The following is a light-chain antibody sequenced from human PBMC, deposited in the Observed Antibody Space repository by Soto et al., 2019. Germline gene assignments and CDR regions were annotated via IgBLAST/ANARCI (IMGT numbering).Light chain of an antibody. Sequence: DIQLTQSPSFLSASVGDRVTISCRASQGISSYLAWYQQIPGKAPKLLIYASSTLQSGVPSRFSGSGSGTEFTLTIGSLQPEDFATYYCQQLNTFPVTFGQGTRLDI. CDR2: ASS. J-gene: IGKJ5*01. CDR3: QQLNTFPVT. V-gene: IGKV1-9*01. CDR1: QGISSY.